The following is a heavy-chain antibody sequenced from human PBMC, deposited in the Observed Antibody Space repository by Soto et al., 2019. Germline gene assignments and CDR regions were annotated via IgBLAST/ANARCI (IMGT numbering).Heavy chain of an antibody. V-gene: IGHV1-3*01. CDR1: GYSFSTYS. CDR2: INGANGNT. J-gene: IGHJ6*02. Sequence: QVQVVQSWAEVKKPGASVKVSCKASGYSFSTYSMHWVRQAPGQGLEWMGWINGANGNTRYSQKFKDRVSISRDTPASTGYMELSSLRSEDTAVYYCARGKGMEENYYYHGMDVWGPGTTVIVSS. CDR3: ARGKGMEENYYYHGMDV. D-gene: IGHD1-1*01.